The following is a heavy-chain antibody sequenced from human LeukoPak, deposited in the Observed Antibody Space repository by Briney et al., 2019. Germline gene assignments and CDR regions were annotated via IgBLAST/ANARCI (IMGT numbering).Heavy chain of an antibody. Sequence: PSETLSLTCTVSGGSISSGSYYWSWIRQPAGKGLEWIGRIYTSGSTNYNPSLKSRVTISVDTSKNQFSLKLSSVTAADTAVYYCARESGTRSKQFDYWGQGTLVTVSS. CDR1: GGSISSGSYY. D-gene: IGHD3-10*01. V-gene: IGHV4-61*02. CDR3: ARESGTRSKQFDY. CDR2: IYTSGST. J-gene: IGHJ4*02.